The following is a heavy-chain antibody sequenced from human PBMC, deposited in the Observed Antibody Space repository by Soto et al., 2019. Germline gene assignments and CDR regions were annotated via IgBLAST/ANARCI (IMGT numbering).Heavy chain of an antibody. V-gene: IGHV1-2*02. CDR2: IGPESGAT. CDR1: GYTFTGHY. Sequence: SSVKVSCKASGYTFTGHYIHWVRQAPQQGPEWMGEIGPESGATRYAQKFQGRVTLTRDMSITTVYMELNNLSPDDTAVYYCGRGRSGQIVVFYWGQGTPVIVS. CDR3: GRGRSGQIVVFY. J-gene: IGHJ4*02. D-gene: IGHD1-26*01.